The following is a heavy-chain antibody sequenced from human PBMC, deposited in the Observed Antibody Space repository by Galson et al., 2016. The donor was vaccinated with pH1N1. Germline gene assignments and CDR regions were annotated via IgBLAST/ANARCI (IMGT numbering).Heavy chain of an antibody. CDR2: IDWDDNK. Sequence: PALVKPTQTLTLTCTFFGFSLSTSGMCVSWIRQPPGKALEWLALIDWDDNKYYSTSLKTRLTISKDTSKNQVVLTMTNMDPVDTATYYCARNLYGDYSHYFDYWGQGTLVTVSS. V-gene: IGHV2-70*01. J-gene: IGHJ4*02. CDR3: ARNLYGDYSHYFDY. CDR1: GFSLSTSGMC. D-gene: IGHD4-17*01.